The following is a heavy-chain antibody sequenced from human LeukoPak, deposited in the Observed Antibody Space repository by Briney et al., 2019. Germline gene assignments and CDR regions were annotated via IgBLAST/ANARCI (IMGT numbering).Heavy chain of an antibody. CDR3: ARVWELSFDY. CDR2: IYAGGST. Sequence: GSVTLYCAASGFTVSSDHMSWVRQAPGKGLEWVSVIYAGGSTYYADSVKGRFTISRDNFTNTLFPQMNSLRAEDTAVYYCARVWELSFDYWGQGALVTVSS. CDR1: GFTVSSDH. V-gene: IGHV3-53*01. D-gene: IGHD1-26*01. J-gene: IGHJ4*01.